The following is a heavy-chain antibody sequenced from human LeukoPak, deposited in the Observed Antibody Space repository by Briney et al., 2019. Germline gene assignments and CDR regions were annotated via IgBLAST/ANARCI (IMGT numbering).Heavy chain of an antibody. CDR2: INPNSGGT. CDR1: GYIFTSYA. D-gene: IGHD6-13*01. CDR3: ARDEQQQWFDP. Sequence: ASVKVSCKASGYIFTSYAMNWVRQAPGQGLEWMGWINPNSGGTNYAQKFQGRVTMTRDTSISTAYMELSRLRSDDTAVYYCARDEQQQWFDPWGQGTLVTVSS. J-gene: IGHJ5*02. V-gene: IGHV1-2*02.